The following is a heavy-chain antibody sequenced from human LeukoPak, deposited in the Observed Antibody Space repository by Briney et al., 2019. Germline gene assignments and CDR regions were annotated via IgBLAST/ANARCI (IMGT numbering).Heavy chain of an antibody. CDR1: GFTFSSYA. Sequence: PGGSLRLSCAASGFTFSSYAMHWVRQAPGKGLEWVALVSYDGSNKYYADSVKGRFTISRDNAKNSLYLQMNSLRAEDTAVYYCAKTYYDFWSGYPDVWGKGTTVTVSS. D-gene: IGHD3-3*01. J-gene: IGHJ6*04. V-gene: IGHV3-30*04. CDR3: AKTYYDFWSGYPDV. CDR2: VSYDGSNK.